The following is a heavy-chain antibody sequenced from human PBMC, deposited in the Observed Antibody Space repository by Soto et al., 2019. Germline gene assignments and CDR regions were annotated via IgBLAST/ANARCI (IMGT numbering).Heavy chain of an antibody. J-gene: IGHJ4*02. CDR3: ARVPRIVGATHFDG. CDR1: GDSISSTNW. CDR2: IYHSGGS. Sequence: QVQLQESGPGLVKPSQTLSLTCAVSGDSISSTNWWTWVRQPPGKGLEWIGEIYHSGGSNYNPSLRGRVTISVDKSKNQFSLRLSSVTAADTAVYYCARVPRIVGATHFDGWGQGTLVTVSS. V-gene: IGHV4-4*02. D-gene: IGHD1-26*01.